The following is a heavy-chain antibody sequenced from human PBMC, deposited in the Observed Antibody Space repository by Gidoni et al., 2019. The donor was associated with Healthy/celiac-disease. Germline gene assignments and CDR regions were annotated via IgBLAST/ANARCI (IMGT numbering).Heavy chain of an antibody. CDR2: IYPGYSDT. CDR1: GYSFTSSW. J-gene: IGHJ2*01. Sequence: EVQLVQSGAEVKKPGASLTISCKGSGYSFTSSWIGWVRQMPGKGLEWMGIIYPGYSDTRYSPSFQGQVTISADKSISNAYLQWSSLKAADTAMDYCARRIEYGYSYGHWYFDLWGRGTLVTVSS. V-gene: IGHV5-51*01. CDR3: ARRIEYGYSYGHWYFDL. D-gene: IGHD5-18*01.